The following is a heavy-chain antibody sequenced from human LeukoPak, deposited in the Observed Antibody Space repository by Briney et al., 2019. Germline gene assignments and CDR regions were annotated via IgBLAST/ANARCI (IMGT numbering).Heavy chain of an antibody. J-gene: IGHJ5*02. Sequence: GGSLRLSCAASGFTFDDYAMHWVRQAPGKGLEWVSGISWNSGSIGYADSVKGRFTISRDNAKNSLYLQMNSLRAEDTALYYCPGGGYIILRGFNPAFATWGRGPLFPAS. V-gene: IGHV3-9*01. D-gene: IGHD3-10*01. CDR1: GFTFDDYA. CDR2: ISWNSGSI. CDR3: PGGGYIILRGFNPAFAT.